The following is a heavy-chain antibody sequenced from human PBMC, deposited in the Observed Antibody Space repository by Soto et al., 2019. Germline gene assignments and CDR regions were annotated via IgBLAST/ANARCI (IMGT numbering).Heavy chain of an antibody. CDR2: IYYSGST. V-gene: IGHV4-59*08. J-gene: IGHJ3*02. CDR3: ARHLVSDIVVVGGAFDI. CDR1: GGSISSYY. D-gene: IGHD2-15*01. Sequence: QVQLQESGPGLVKPSETLSLTCTVSGGSISSYYWSWIRQPPGKGLEWIGYIYYSGSTNYNPSLKSRVTISVDTSKNQFSLKLSSATAADTAVYYCARHLVSDIVVVGGAFDIWGQGTMVTVSS.